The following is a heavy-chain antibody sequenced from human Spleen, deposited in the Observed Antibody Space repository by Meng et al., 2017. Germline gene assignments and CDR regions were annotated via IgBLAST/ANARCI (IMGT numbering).Heavy chain of an antibody. J-gene: IGHJ4*02. CDR1: GFTFSSYE. CDR3: ARVPRNYYDSSGEGSY. D-gene: IGHD3-22*01. V-gene: IGHV3-48*03. CDR2: ISSSGSTI. Sequence: GESLKISCAASGFTFSSYEMNWVRQAPGKGLEWVSYISSSGSTIYYADSVKGRFTISRDNAKNSLYLQMNSLRAEDTAVYYCARVPRNYYDSSGEGSYWGQGTLVTVSS.